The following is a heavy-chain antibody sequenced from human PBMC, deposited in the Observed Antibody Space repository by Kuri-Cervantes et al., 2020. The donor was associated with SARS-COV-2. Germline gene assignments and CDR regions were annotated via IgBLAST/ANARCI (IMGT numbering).Heavy chain of an antibody. V-gene: IGHV3-30-3*01. CDR3: VRDGDHWNFDY. CDR2: ISYDGSNK. CDR1: GFTFSGHW. Sequence: GESLKISCAASGFTFSGHWIHWVRQAPGKGLEWVAVISYDGSNKYYADSVKGRFTISRDNAKSMLFLQMNSLRAEDTAVYYCVRDGDHWNFDYWGQGTLVTVSS. D-gene: IGHD1-1*01. J-gene: IGHJ4*02.